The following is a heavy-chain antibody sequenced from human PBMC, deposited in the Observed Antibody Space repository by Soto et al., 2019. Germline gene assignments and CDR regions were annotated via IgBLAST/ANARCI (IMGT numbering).Heavy chain of an antibody. Sequence: GGSLRLSCAASGFTFSSYAMSWVRQAPGKGLEWVSAISTGGGSTYYADSVKGRFTISRDNSKNTLYLQMNSLRAEDTAVYYCAREGSTGAHYYYYYMDVWGKGTTVTVSS. V-gene: IGHV3-23*01. CDR3: AREGSTGAHYYYYYMDV. J-gene: IGHJ6*03. CDR1: GFTFSSYA. D-gene: IGHD3-10*01. CDR2: ISTGGGST.